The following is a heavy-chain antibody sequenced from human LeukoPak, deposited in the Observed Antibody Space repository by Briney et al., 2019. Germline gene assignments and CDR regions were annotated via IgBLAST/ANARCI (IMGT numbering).Heavy chain of an antibody. V-gene: IGHV3-53*01. D-gene: IGHD6-6*01. CDR1: GFTVSSNY. Sequence: PGRSLRLSCAASGFTVSSNYMSWVRQAPGKGLEWVSGIYSGGSTYYADSVKGRFTISRDNSKNTLYLQMNSLRAEDTAVYYCARGRPSYYFDYWGQGTLVTVSS. CDR3: ARGRPSYYFDY. CDR2: IYSGGST. J-gene: IGHJ4*02.